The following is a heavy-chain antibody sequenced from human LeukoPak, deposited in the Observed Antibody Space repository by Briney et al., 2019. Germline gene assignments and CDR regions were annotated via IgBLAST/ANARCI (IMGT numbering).Heavy chain of an antibody. J-gene: IGHJ5*02. D-gene: IGHD5-12*01. CDR2: IYHSGST. CDR3: ARDGPHVAQGWFDP. Sequence: PSETLSLTFTVPGCSISSSSYYWGWIRQPPGKGLEWIWGIYHSGSTYYNPSLKGRVTISVDRSKSQFSLKLSSVTAADTAVYYCARDGPHVAQGWFDPWGQGSLVTVSS. V-gene: IGHV4-39*07. CDR1: GCSISSSSYY.